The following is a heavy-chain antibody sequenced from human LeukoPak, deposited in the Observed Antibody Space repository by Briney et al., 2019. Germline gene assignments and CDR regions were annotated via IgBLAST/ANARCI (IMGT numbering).Heavy chain of an antibody. CDR2: INHSGST. V-gene: IGHV4-34*01. CDR3: ARDQVVPAATYYYGMDV. Sequence: SETLSLTCAVYGGSFSGYYWSWIRQPPGKGLEWIGEINHSGSTNYNPSLKSRVTISVDTSKNQFSLKLSSVTAADTAMYYCARDQVVPAATYYYGMDVWGQGTTVTVSS. J-gene: IGHJ6*02. D-gene: IGHD2-2*01. CDR1: GGSFSGYY.